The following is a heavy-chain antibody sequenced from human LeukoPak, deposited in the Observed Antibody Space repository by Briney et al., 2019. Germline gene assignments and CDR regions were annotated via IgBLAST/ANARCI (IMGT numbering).Heavy chain of an antibody. CDR2: ISSSGSTI. Sequence: GGSLRLSCAASGFTFSDYYMSWIRQAPGKGLEWVSYISSSGSTIYYADSVKGRFTISRDNAKNSLYLQMNSLRAEDTAVYCCARDSHLLNYYDSNPLDYWGQGTLVTVSS. D-gene: IGHD3-22*01. J-gene: IGHJ4*02. CDR3: ARDSHLLNYYDSNPLDY. V-gene: IGHV3-11*01. CDR1: GFTFSDYY.